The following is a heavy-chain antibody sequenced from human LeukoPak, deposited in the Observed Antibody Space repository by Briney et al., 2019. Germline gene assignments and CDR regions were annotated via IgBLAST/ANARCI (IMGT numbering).Heavy chain of an antibody. CDR3: ASSRGYCSSTSCPFDY. V-gene: IGHV1-8*01. CDR2: MNPNSGNT. CDR1: GYTFTSYD. Sequence: ASVKVSCKASGYTFTSYDTNWVRQATGQGLEWMGWMNPNSGNTGYAQKFQGRVTMSRNTSISTAYMELSSLRSEDTAVYHCASSRGYCSSTSCPFDYWGQGTLVTVSS. D-gene: IGHD2-2*01. J-gene: IGHJ4*02.